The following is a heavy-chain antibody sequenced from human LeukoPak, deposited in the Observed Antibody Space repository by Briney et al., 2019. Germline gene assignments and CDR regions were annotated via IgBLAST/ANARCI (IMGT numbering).Heavy chain of an antibody. CDR3: ATVVVVAATYYAFDY. CDR2: ISYDGSNK. D-gene: IGHD2-15*01. CDR1: GFTFSSYA. Sequence: GGSLRLSCAASGFTFSSYAMHWVRQAPGKGLEWVAVISYDGSNKYYADSVKGRFTISRDNSKNTLYLQMNSLRAEDTAVYYCATVVVVAATYYAFDYWGQGTLVTVSS. J-gene: IGHJ4*02. V-gene: IGHV3-30-3*01.